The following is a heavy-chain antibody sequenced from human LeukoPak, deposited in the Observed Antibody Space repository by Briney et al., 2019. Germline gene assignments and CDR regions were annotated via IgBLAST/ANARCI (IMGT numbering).Heavy chain of an antibody. Sequence: GGSLRLSCAASGFTFSSYAMSWVRQAPGKGLEWVSTFSGTSSTSYADAVKGRVNISRDNSKNTLYLQMNSLRAEDTAVYYCAKLKQWQPQRYFFEYWGQGALVTVAS. V-gene: IGHV3-23*01. CDR2: FSGTSST. J-gene: IGHJ4*02. CDR3: AKLKQWQPQRYFFEY. CDR1: GFTFSSYA. D-gene: IGHD6-19*01.